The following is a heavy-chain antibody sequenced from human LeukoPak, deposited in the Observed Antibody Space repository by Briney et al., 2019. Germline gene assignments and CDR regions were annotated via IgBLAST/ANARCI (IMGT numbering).Heavy chain of an antibody. CDR2: DYHSGST. CDR3: ARSYGTYRFDY. Sequence: SGTLSLTCAVSGGSISSTNWWSWVRQPPGKGLEWIGEDYHSGSTNYNPSLKSRVTISVDTSKNQFSLKLSSVTAADTAVYYCARSYGTYRFDYWGQGTLVTVSS. D-gene: IGHD3-10*01. CDR1: GGSISSTNW. V-gene: IGHV4-4*02. J-gene: IGHJ4*02.